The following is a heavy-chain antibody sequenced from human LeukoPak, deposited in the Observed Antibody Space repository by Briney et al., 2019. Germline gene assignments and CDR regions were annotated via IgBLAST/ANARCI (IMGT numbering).Heavy chain of an antibody. CDR1: GGSISSSSYY. CDR2: INHSGST. V-gene: IGHV4-39*07. J-gene: IGHJ4*02. D-gene: IGHD3-22*01. CDR3: ARLTYYYDSSVYYYFDY. Sequence: SETLSLTCTVSGGSISSSSYYWGWIRQPPGKGLEWIGEINHSGSTNYNPSLKSRVTISVDTSKNQFSLRLSSVTAADTAVYYCARLTYYYDSSVYYYFDYWGQGTLVTVSS.